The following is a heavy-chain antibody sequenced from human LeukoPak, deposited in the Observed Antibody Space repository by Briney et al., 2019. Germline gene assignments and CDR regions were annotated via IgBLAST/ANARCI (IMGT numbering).Heavy chain of an antibody. CDR2: INPNSGGT. CDR1: GYTFTGYY. D-gene: IGHD2-2*01. CDR3: ARNQGYQLLFPGSYYGMDV. Sequence: GASVKVSCKASGYTFTGYYMHWVRQAPGQGLEWMGWINPNSGGTNYAQKFQGRVTMTRDTSISTAYMELSRLRSDDTAVYYCARNQGYQLLFPGSYYGMDVWGQGTTVTVSS. J-gene: IGHJ6*02. V-gene: IGHV1-2*02.